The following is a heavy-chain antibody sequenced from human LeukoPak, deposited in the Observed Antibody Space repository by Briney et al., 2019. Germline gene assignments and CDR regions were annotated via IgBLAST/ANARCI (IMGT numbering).Heavy chain of an antibody. V-gene: IGHV4-39*01. Sequence: SETLSLTCTISGGSISSSSYHWGWIRQPPGKGLEWIGNIYYTGTTYYHPSLKSRVTISIGTSKNQFSLKLISVTAADTAVYYCARGSYISDTWYCFDYWGQGTLVTVSS. D-gene: IGHD1-26*01. CDR1: GGSISSSSYH. CDR3: ARGSYISDTWYCFDY. J-gene: IGHJ4*02. CDR2: IYYTGTT.